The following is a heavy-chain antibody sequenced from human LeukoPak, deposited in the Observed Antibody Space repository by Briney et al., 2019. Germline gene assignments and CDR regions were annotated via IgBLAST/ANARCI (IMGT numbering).Heavy chain of an antibody. CDR3: ARGNYYSDSSGYYYFYFDY. V-gene: IGHV1-8*02. D-gene: IGHD3-22*01. CDR2: MNPNSDNT. CDR1: GYTFTSYG. Sequence: ASVKVSCKAYGYTFTSYGISWVRQATGQGLEWMGWMNPNSDNTGYAQKFQGRVTMTRNTSISTAYMELSSLRSEDTAVYYCARGNYYSDSSGYYYFYFDYWGQGALVTVSS. J-gene: IGHJ4*02.